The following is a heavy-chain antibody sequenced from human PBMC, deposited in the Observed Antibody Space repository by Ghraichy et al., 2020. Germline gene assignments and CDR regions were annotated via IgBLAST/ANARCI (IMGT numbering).Heavy chain of an antibody. Sequence: GGSLRLSCAAFGFSVNDNYMSWFRQTPGRGLEWVSVLYGLSTNTYYAYSVKGRFTISRDNSKNTLFLQMNNLRPEDTAIYYCARDRRDVYNFWGQGTLVTGSS. CDR2: LYGLSTNT. CDR1: GFSVNDNY. CDR3: ARDRRDVYNF. D-gene: IGHD5-24*01. V-gene: IGHV3-66*01. J-gene: IGHJ4*02.